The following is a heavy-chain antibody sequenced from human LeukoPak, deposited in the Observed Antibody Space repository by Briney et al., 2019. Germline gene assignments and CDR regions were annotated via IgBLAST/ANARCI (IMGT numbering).Heavy chain of an antibody. Sequence: GGSLRLSCAACIVAFSLYSMTGVRQAPEKGLQWVSTISTSGRATYYADSVEGRFTISRDNSKNTLYLQMNSLRAEDTAVYYCARESPHLSWLPSYETSRDASDIRVQGTMVTVSS. J-gene: IGHJ3*02. V-gene: IGHV3-23*01. CDR3: ARESPHLSWLPSYETSRDASDI. D-gene: IGHD5-18*01. CDR1: IVAFSLYS. CDR2: ISTSGRAT.